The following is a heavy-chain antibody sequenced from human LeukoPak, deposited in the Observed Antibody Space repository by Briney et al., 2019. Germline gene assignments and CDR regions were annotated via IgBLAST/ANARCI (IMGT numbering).Heavy chain of an antibody. V-gene: IGHV3-30*03. CDR2: ISYDGSNK. Sequence: GGSLRPSCAASGFTFSSYGMHWVRQAPGKGLEWVAVISYDGSNKYYADSVRGRFTISRDNSKNTLYLQMNSLRAEDTAVYYCARDPGWVAAFSGAFDIWGQGTMVTVSS. D-gene: IGHD6-25*01. J-gene: IGHJ3*02. CDR3: ARDPGWVAAFSGAFDI. CDR1: GFTFSSYG.